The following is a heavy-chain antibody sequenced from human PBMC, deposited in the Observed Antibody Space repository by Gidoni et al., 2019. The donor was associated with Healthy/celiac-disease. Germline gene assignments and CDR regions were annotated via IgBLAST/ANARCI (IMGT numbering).Heavy chain of an antibody. CDR3: AKSAGEYYDSSGYLPDY. CDR2: ISGSGGST. V-gene: IGHV3-23*01. CDR1: GFPFSSYA. D-gene: IGHD3-22*01. Sequence: EVQLLESGGGLVQPGGSLRLSCAASGFPFSSYAMSWVRQAPGKGLEWVSAISGSGGSTYYADSVKGRFTISRDNSKNTLYLQMNSLRAEDTAVYYCAKSAGEYYDSSGYLPDYWGQGTLVTVSS. J-gene: IGHJ4*02.